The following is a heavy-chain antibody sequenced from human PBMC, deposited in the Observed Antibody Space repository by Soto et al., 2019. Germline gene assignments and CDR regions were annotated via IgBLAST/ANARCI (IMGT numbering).Heavy chain of an antibody. J-gene: IGHJ6*02. CDR3: ARGKRGSSWYRGEEKYYYYGMDV. D-gene: IGHD6-13*01. CDR2: IHHSGST. Sequence: SETLSLTCTAYGESFNGYYWSWIRQPPGKGLEWIGEIHHSGSTNYNPSLKSRVTFSIDTSKRKFSLKVRSVTAADTAVYYCARGKRGSSWYRGEEKYYYYGMDVWGPGITVTVSS. CDR1: GESFNGYY. V-gene: IGHV4-34*01.